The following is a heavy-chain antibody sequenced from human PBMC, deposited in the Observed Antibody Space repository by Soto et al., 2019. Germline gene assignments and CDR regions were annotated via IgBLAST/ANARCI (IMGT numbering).Heavy chain of an antibody. Sequence: SETLSLTCTVIGGSIRSPNFSWSWIRQHPGKGPEWIGNIYYNGTTTYSPPLESRLTISLDPSKNQFSLTLKSVTAADTAVYYCARETYGDYVGYFDPWGQGTLVTSPQ. CDR3: ARETYGDYVGYFDP. V-gene: IGHV4-31*03. J-gene: IGHJ5*02. D-gene: IGHD4-17*01. CDR1: GGSIRSPNFS. CDR2: IYYNGTT.